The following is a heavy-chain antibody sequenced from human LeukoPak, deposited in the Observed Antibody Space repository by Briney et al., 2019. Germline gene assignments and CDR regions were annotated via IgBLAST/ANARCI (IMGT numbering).Heavy chain of an antibody. D-gene: IGHD4-17*01. Sequence: PGGSLRLSCAASGFTFSRYSMNWVRQAPGKGLEWVSYISSSSSTIYYVDSVKGRFTISRDNAKNSLYLQMNSLRDEDTAVYYCARDLGYGDHGDAFDIWGQGTMVTVSS. CDR2: ISSSSSTI. CDR1: GFTFSRYS. CDR3: ARDLGYGDHGDAFDI. V-gene: IGHV3-48*02. J-gene: IGHJ3*02.